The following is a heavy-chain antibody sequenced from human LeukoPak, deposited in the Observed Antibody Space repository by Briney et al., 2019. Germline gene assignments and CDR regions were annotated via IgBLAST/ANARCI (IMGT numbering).Heavy chain of an antibody. Sequence: PSETLSLTCTVSGGSISSYYRSWIRQPPGKGLEWIGYIYYSGSTNYNPSLKSRVTISVDTSKNQFSLKLSSVTAADTAVYYCARGEWELRWFDPWGQGTLVTVSS. D-gene: IGHD1-26*01. CDR3: ARGEWELRWFDP. CDR1: GGSISSYY. CDR2: IYYSGST. J-gene: IGHJ5*02. V-gene: IGHV4-59*01.